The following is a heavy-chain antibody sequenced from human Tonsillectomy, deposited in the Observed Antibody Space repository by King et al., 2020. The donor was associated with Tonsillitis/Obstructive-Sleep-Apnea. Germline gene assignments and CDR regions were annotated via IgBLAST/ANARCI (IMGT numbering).Heavy chain of an antibody. Sequence: QLQESGPGLVKPSETLSLTCTVSGGSISSYYWSWIRQPPGKGLEWIGYIYYSGSTKYNLSLKSRVTISVDTSKNQFSLKLSSVTAADTAVYYCARGIRGDNDAFDIWGQGTMVTVSS. J-gene: IGHJ3*02. CDR2: IYYSGST. CDR3: ARGIRGDNDAFDI. CDR1: GGSISSYY. D-gene: IGHD3-10*01. V-gene: IGHV4-59*01.